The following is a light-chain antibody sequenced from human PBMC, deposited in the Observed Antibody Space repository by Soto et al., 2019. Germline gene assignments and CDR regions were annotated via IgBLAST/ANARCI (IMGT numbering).Light chain of an antibody. CDR3: QQYGSSPVT. CDR1: QSVSSNY. Sequence: EIVLTQSPGTLSLSPGERATLSCRASQSVSSNYLAWYQQKPGQAPRLLIYGATSWATGIPDRFSGSGSGTDFTLTISRLEPEDFAVYYCQQYGSSPVTFGGGTKVDIK. V-gene: IGKV3-20*01. J-gene: IGKJ4*01. CDR2: GAT.